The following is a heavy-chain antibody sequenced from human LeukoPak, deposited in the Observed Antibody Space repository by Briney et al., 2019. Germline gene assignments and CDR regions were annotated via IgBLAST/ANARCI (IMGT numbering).Heavy chain of an antibody. D-gene: IGHD3-16*01. V-gene: IGHV4-61*02. Sequence: SQTLSLTCTVSGGSISSSSYYWSWIRQPAGKGLEWIGRIYNSGTTYYNPSLKSRVTISVDTSKNQFSLKLSSVTAADTAVYYCASGDFDLWGQGTLVTVSS. CDR1: GGSISSSSYY. CDR3: ASGDFDL. J-gene: IGHJ4*02. CDR2: IYNSGTT.